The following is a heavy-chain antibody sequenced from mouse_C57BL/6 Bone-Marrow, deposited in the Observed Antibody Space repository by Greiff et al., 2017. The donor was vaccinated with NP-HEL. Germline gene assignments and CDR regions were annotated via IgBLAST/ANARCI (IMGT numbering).Heavy chain of an antibody. CDR2: IDPSDSYT. CDR1: TSYW. V-gene: IGHV1-69*01. D-gene: IGHD2-5*01. J-gene: IGHJ4*01. CDR3: ARYYSNSYYYAMDY. Sequence: QVQLKQPGAELVMPGASVKLSFTSYWLPWVKQRPGQGLEWLGEIDPSDSYTNYNQKFKGKSTLTVDKSSSTAYMQLSSLTSEDSAVYYCARYYSNSYYYAMDYWGQGTSVTVSS.